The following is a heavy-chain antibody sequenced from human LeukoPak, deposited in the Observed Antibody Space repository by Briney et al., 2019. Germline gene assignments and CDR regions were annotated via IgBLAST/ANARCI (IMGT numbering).Heavy chain of an antibody. V-gene: IGHV3-23*01. Sequence: GGSLRLSCAASGFTFSSYAMSWVRQAPGKGLEWVSAISGSGGSTYYADSVKGRFTISRDNSKNTLYLQMNSLRAEDTAVYYCARDPWDTAMVTGDYWGQGTLVTVSS. CDR2: ISGSGGST. J-gene: IGHJ4*02. CDR1: GFTFSSYA. D-gene: IGHD5-18*01. CDR3: ARDPWDTAMVTGDY.